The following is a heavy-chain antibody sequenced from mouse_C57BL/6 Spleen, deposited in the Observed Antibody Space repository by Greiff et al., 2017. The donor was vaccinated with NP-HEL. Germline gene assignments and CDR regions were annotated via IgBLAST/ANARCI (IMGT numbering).Heavy chain of an antibody. D-gene: IGHD1-1*01. CDR1: GFTFSDYG. V-gene: IGHV5-17*01. CDR2: ISSGSSTI. CDR3: ARNYYGSSLAY. J-gene: IGHJ3*01. Sequence: EVKLMESGGGLVKPGGSLKLSCAASGFTFSDYGMHWVRQAPEKGLEWVAYISSGSSTIYYADTVKGRFTISRDNAKTTLFLQLTSLRSEDTAMYYCARNYYGSSLAYWGQGTLVTVSA.